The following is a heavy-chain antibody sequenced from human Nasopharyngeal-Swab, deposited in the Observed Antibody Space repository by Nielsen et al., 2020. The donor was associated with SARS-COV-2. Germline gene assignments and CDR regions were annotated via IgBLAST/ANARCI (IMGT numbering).Heavy chain of an antibody. V-gene: IGHV3-23*01. CDR1: GFTFSSYA. Sequence: GGSLRLSCAASGFTFSSYAMSWVRQAPGKGLKWVSAISGSGGSTYYADSVKGRFTISRDNSKNTLYLQMNSLRAEDTAVYYCAKDSSPVRYYYYGMDVWGQGTTVTVSS. CDR2: ISGSGGST. CDR3: AKDSSPVRYYYYGMDV. D-gene: IGHD6-13*01. J-gene: IGHJ6*02.